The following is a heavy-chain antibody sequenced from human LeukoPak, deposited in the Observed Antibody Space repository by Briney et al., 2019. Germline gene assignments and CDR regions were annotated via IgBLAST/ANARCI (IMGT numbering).Heavy chain of an antibody. V-gene: IGHV4-30-4*01. CDR2: IYYSGST. D-gene: IGHD3-10*01. Sequence: PSQTLSLTCTVSGGSISSGDYYWSWIRQPPGKGLEWIGYIYYSGSTYYNPSLKSRVTISVDTSKNQFSLKLSSVTAADTAVYYCARFRGVIIKGAFDIWGQGTMVTVSS. CDR3: ARFRGVIIKGAFDI. CDR1: GGSISSGDYY. J-gene: IGHJ3*02.